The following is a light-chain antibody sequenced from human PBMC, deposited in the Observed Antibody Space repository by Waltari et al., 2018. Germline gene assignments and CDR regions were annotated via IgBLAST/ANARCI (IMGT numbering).Light chain of an antibody. Sequence: DIQMTQSPSSLSASVGDGVSITCRASQSISSYLNWYQQKPGKAPNLLIYAASSLQSGVPSRFSGSGSGTDFTLTISSLQPEDFATYYCQQSYSTPRTFGQGTKVEIK. CDR2: AAS. J-gene: IGKJ1*01. CDR3: QQSYSTPRT. CDR1: QSISSY. V-gene: IGKV1-39*01.